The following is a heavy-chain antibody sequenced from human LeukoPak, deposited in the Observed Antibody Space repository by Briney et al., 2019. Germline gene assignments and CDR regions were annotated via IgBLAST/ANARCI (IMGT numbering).Heavy chain of an antibody. V-gene: IGHV4-59*01. J-gene: IGHJ5*02. CDR2: IHYTGST. Sequence: PSETLSLTCTVSGGSISSYYWSWIRQSPGKGLECIGYIHYTGSTNYNPSLKSRVTISVETSKNQFSLKLKSVTAADTAVYYCARGGYYGSGNDFRFDPWGQGTLVTVSS. CDR3: ARGGYYGSGNDFRFDP. CDR1: GGSISSYY. D-gene: IGHD3-10*01.